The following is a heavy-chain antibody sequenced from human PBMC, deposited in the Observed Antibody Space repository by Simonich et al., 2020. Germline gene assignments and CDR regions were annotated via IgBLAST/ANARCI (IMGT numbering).Heavy chain of an antibody. CDR1: GFTFSSYW. D-gene: IGHD3-10*01. J-gene: IGHJ4*02. V-gene: IGHV3-7*01. CDR3: ARDREVYGSGSYYNY. Sequence: EVQLVESGGGLVQPGGSLRLSCAASGFTFSSYWMSWVRQAPGKGLEWVDNIKQEGSEKSYVDPVKGRFTISRDNAKNSLYLQMNSLRAEDTAVYYCARDREVYGSGSYYNYWGQGTLVTVSS. CDR2: IKQEGSEK.